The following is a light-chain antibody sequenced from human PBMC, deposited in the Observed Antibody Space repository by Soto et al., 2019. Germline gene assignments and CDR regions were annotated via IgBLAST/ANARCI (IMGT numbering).Light chain of an antibody. V-gene: IGKV3-20*01. CDR2: GAS. Sequence: EIALTQSAVTLALSPRERATLSCMASQRVSNNYLAWYQQKPGQAPRLLIYGASNRATGIPDRFSGSGSGTDFTLTISSLEPEDFAVYYCQQYGSSGTFGQGTKV. CDR3: QQYGSSGT. J-gene: IGKJ1*01. CDR1: QRVSNNY.